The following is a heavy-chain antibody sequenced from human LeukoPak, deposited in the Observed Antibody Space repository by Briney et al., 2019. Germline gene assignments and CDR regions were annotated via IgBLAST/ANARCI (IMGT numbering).Heavy chain of an antibody. Sequence: SGPTLVKPTQTLTLTCTFSGFSLSPSGVGVGWIRQPPGKALEWLALIYWNDDKRYSPPLKSRLTITKDTSKNQVVLTMTNTDPVDTATYYCARVGTILFDYWGQGTLVTVSS. CDR1: GFSLSPSGVG. V-gene: IGHV2-5*01. CDR3: ARVGTILFDY. D-gene: IGHD2-21*01. CDR2: IYWNDDK. J-gene: IGHJ4*02.